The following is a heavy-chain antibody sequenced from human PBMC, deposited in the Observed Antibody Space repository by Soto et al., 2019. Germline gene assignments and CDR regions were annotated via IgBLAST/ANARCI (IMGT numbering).Heavy chain of an antibody. Sequence: QVHLVQSGAEVKKPGASVKVSCKASGYTFGSYAMHWVRQAPGQRLEWMGWINAGNGNTRYSQKLQGRVTITRDTSETTVYMELSSLRFEDTAIYYCARDPATYSSGYDFWGQGTLVTVSS. CDR3: ARDPATYSSGYDF. V-gene: IGHV1-3*01. CDR1: GYTFGSYA. J-gene: IGHJ4*02. D-gene: IGHD6-19*01. CDR2: INAGNGNT.